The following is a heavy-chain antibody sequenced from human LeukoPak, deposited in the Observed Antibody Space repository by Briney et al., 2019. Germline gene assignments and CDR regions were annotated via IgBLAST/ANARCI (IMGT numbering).Heavy chain of an antibody. CDR3: ARSSQQLAYFYYFDY. CDR1: GGSISSSNW. D-gene: IGHD6-13*01. Sequence: KSSETLSLTCAVSGGSISSSNWWSWVRQPPGKGLEWIGEIYHSGSTNYNPSLKSRVTMSVDTSKNQFSLKLSSVTAADTAVYYCARSSQQLAYFYYFDYWGQGTLVTVSS. CDR2: IYHSGST. J-gene: IGHJ4*02. V-gene: IGHV4-4*02.